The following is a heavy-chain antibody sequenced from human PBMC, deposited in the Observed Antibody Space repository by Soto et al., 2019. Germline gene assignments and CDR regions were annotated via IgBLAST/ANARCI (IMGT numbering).Heavy chain of an antibody. Sequence: QVQLVQSGAEVKKPGSSVKVSCKASGGTFSSYAISWVRQAPGQGLEWMGGIIPIFGIANYAQKFQGRVTITADESTSTAYMELSSLRSEDTAVYYCARDGLSLRNYYYYGMDVWGQGTTVTVSS. V-gene: IGHV1-69*01. CDR2: IIPIFGIA. J-gene: IGHJ6*02. CDR3: ARDGLSLRNYYYYGMDV. CDR1: GGTFSSYA. D-gene: IGHD3-22*01.